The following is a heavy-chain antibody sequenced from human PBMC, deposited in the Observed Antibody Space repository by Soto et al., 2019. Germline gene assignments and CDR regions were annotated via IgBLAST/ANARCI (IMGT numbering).Heavy chain of an antibody. CDR2: INHRGSS. Sequence: QVQLQQWGAGLLKPSETLSLTCAVDGGSFNSYYWSWIRQPPGKGLEWIAEINHRGSSNRNPALESRITISVDTSKNQFSLELNSVTAADTAVYYCARAVFSNGFYGTFDYWGQGTLVTVSS. D-gene: IGHD6-19*01. V-gene: IGHV4-34*02. CDR1: GGSFNSYY. J-gene: IGHJ4*02. CDR3: ARAVFSNGFYGTFDY.